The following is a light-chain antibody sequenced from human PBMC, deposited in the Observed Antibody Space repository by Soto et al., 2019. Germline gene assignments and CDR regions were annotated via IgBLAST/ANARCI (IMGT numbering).Light chain of an antibody. V-gene: IGLV1-47*02. J-gene: IGLJ1*01. Sequence: QSVLTQPPSASWTPGQRVTISCSASSSSIGRDYVYWYQQLPGTAPKLLIFSNNQRPSGVPHRFSGSTSGTSASLAISALRSEDKAVYYCAACDDSPSPLYVSGPGPKV. CDR2: SNN. CDR3: AACDDSPSPLYV. CDR1: SSSIGRDY.